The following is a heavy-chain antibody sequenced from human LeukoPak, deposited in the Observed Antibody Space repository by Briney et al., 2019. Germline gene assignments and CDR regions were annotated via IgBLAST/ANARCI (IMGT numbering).Heavy chain of an antibody. CDR3: ARDQDYDFWSGYYSNWFDP. V-gene: IGHV1-2*02. Sequence: GASVKVSCKASGYTFTGYYMHWVRQAPGQGLEWMGWINPNSGGTNYAQKFQGRVTMTRDTSISTAYMELSRLRSDDTAVYYCARDQDYDFWSGYYSNWFDPWGQGTLVTVSS. D-gene: IGHD3-3*01. J-gene: IGHJ5*02. CDR2: INPNSGGT. CDR1: GYTFTGYY.